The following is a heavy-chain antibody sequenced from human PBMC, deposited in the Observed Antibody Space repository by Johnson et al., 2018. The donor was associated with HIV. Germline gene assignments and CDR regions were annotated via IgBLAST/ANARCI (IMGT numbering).Heavy chain of an antibody. J-gene: IGHJ3*02. D-gene: IGHD6-19*01. Sequence: VQLVESGGGLVQPGGSLRLSCAASGFTFSSYAMSWVRQAPGKGLEWVSAISGSGGSTYYADSVKGRFTISRDNSKNTLYLQINSLRAEDTAIYYCARPMSVADLFDPFDIWGQGTMVTVSS. CDR3: ARPMSVADLFDPFDI. CDR1: GFTFSSYA. CDR2: ISGSGGST. V-gene: IGHV3-23*04.